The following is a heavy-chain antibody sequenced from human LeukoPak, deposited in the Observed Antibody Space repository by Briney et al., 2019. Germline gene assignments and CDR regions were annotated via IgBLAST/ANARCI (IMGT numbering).Heavy chain of an antibody. CDR3: AKDHRASDAFDI. CDR2: ISYDGSNK. CDR1: GFTFSSYG. V-gene: IGHV3-30*18. J-gene: IGHJ3*02. Sequence: PGGSLRLSRAASGFTFSSYGMHWVRPAPGKGLEWVAVISYDGSNKYYADSVKGRFTISRDNSKNTLYLQMNSLRAEDTAVYYCAKDHRASDAFDIWGQGTMVTVSS.